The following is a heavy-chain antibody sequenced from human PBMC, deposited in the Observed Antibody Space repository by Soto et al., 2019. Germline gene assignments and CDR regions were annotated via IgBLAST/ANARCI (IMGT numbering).Heavy chain of an antibody. Sequence: QVQLQESGPGLVKPSETLSLTCTVSGGSISSYYWSWIRQPAGKGLEWIGRIYTSGSTNYNPSLKRRVTMSVDTSKNQFSLKLSSVTAADTAVYYCAGALYDILTGSIFDYWGQGTLVTVSS. D-gene: IGHD3-9*01. CDR1: GGSISSYY. CDR2: IYTSGST. CDR3: AGALYDILTGSIFDY. J-gene: IGHJ4*02. V-gene: IGHV4-4*07.